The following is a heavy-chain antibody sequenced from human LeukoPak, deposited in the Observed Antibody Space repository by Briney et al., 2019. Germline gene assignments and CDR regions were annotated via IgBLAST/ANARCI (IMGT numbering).Heavy chain of an antibody. CDR1: GYTFTGYY. CDR2: INPNSGGT. CDR3: AGSEYYYDSSGYYYGLIGRLDY. Sequence: ASVKVSCKASGYTFTGYYMHWVRQAPGQGLEWMGWINPNSGGTNYAQKFQGRVTMTRDTSISTAYMELSRLRSDDTAVYYCAGSEYYYDSSGYYYGLIGRLDYWGQGTLVTVSS. V-gene: IGHV1-2*02. D-gene: IGHD3-22*01. J-gene: IGHJ4*02.